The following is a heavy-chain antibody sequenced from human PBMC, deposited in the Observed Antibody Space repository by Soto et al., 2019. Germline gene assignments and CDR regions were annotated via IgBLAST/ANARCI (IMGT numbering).Heavy chain of an antibody. V-gene: IGHV1-2*04. CDR2: INPNSGGT. D-gene: IGHD2-2*02. CDR3: ARVLLVVVPVAIGPIPRPPITRGDAFDI. J-gene: IGHJ3*02. CDR1: GYTFTGYY. Sequence: ASVKVSCKASGYTFTGYYMHWVRQAPGQGLEWMGWINPNSGGTNYAQKFQGWVTMTRDTSISTAYMELSRLRSDDTAVYYCARVLLVVVPVAIGPIPRPPITRGDAFDIWGQGTMVTVSS.